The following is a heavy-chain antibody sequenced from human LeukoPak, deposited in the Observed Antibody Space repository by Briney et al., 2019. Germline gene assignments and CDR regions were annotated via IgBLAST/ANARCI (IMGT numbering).Heavy chain of an antibody. CDR3: ARHSYYYYYYMDV. V-gene: IGHV3-7*01. CDR2: IKQDGSEK. Sequence: GGSLSLSCAASGFTFSSYWMSWVRQAPGKGLEWVANIKQDGSEKYYVDSVKGRFTISRDNAKNSLYLQMNSLRAEDTAVYYCARHSYYYYYYMDVWGKGTTVTVSS. CDR1: GFTFSSYW. D-gene: IGHD2-15*01. J-gene: IGHJ6*03.